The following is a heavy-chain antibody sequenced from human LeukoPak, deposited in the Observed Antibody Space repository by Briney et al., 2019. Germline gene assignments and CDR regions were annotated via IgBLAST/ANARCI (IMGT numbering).Heavy chain of an antibody. CDR1: GFTFSSYA. CDR2: VSPRGGRT. D-gene: IGHD2-2*01. J-gene: IGHJ4*02. Sequence: GGSLRLSCGASGFTFSSYAMSWVRQSPGRGLEWVAGVSPRGGRTLYADSVEGRFTISRDNSNDIVYLQLSSLRAEDSALYYCAKVRGVYCSSPACYYYDSWGQGTPVTVSS. CDR3: AKVRGVYCSSPACYYYDS. V-gene: IGHV3-23*01.